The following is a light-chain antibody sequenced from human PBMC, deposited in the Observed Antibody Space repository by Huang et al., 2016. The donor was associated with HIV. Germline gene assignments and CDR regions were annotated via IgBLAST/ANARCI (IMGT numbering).Light chain of an antibody. J-gene: IGKJ1*01. V-gene: IGKV1-NL1*01. Sequence: DIQMTQSPSSLSASVGDRVTITCRASQGFGNSLAWYQQKPEKAPRLLLYATSTLESGVPSRFSGSGSGTHYTLTINTLQPEDIASYYCQQYHSLPWTFGQGTKVEIK. CDR3: QQYHSLPWT. CDR1: QGFGNS. CDR2: ATS.